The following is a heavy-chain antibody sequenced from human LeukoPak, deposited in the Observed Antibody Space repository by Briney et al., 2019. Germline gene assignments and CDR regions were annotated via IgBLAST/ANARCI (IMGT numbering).Heavy chain of an antibody. D-gene: IGHD3-3*01. Sequence: GGSLRLSCAASGFTFHNYAMSWVRQAPGKGLEWVSDIGGSGGSTYYADSVKGRFTISRDNSKNTLYLQMNSLRAEDTAVYYCAKALPYYDFWSGYYDDYWGQGTLVTVSS. CDR1: GFTFHNYA. CDR3: AKALPYYDFWSGYYDDY. J-gene: IGHJ4*02. CDR2: IGGSGGST. V-gene: IGHV3-23*01.